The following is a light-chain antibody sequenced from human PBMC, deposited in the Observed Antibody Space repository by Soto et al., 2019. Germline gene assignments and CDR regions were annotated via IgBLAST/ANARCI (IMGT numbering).Light chain of an antibody. CDR3: SSYAGSNSVV. V-gene: IGLV2-8*01. CDR1: SSDVGGYNY. J-gene: IGLJ2*01. Sequence: QSALTQPPSASGSPGQSVTISCTGTSSDVGGYNYVSWYQQYPGKAPKLVIYAVSNRPSGVPDRFSGSKSGNTASLTVSGLQADDEADYYCSSYAGSNSVVFGGWTKLTVL. CDR2: AVS.